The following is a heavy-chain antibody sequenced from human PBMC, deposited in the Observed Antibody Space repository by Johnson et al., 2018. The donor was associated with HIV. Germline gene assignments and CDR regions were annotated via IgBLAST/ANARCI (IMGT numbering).Heavy chain of an antibody. CDR1: GFTFSNYP. CDR2: ISFDGSNN. Sequence: QVQLVESGGGVVQPGRSLRLSCAASGFTFSNYPMHWVRQAPGKGLEWVAVISFDGSNNYYADSVKGRFTISRDNAKNSLYLQMNSLRAEDTAVYYCASYCSGGSCYRRSPSDAFDIWGQGTMVTVSS. D-gene: IGHD2-15*01. V-gene: IGHV3-30*04. J-gene: IGHJ3*02. CDR3: ASYCSGGSCYRRSPSDAFDI.